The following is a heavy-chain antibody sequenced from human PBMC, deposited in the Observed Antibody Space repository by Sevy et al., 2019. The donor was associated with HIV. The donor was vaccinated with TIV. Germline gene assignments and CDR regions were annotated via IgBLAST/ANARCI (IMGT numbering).Heavy chain of an antibody. CDR3: AKAEPYHFDY. J-gene: IGHJ4*02. CDR2: ISYDGSNK. Sequence: GGSLRLSCAASGFTFSNYVMHWVRQAPGKGLEWVAVISYDGSNKYYADSVKGRFTISRDNSKNTLYLQMNSLRTEDTAIYYCAKAEPYHFDYWGQGTLVTVSS. V-gene: IGHV3-30*18. CDR1: GFTFSNYV. D-gene: IGHD2-2*01.